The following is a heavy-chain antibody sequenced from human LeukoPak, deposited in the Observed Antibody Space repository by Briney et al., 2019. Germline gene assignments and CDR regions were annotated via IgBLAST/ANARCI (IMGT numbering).Heavy chain of an antibody. Sequence: GGSLRLSCAASGFTFSSYEMNWVRQAPGKGLEWVSYISSSGSTIYYADSVKGRFTISRDNAKNSLYLQMNSLRAEDTAVYYCARDAGELLWFGELLSGDYWGQGTLVTVSS. CDR1: GFTFSSYE. D-gene: IGHD3-10*01. J-gene: IGHJ4*02. CDR2: ISSSGSTI. CDR3: ARDAGELLWFGELLSGDY. V-gene: IGHV3-48*03.